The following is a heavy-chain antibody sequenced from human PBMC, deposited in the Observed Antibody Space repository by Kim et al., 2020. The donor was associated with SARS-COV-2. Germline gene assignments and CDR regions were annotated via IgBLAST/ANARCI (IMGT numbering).Heavy chain of an antibody. J-gene: IGHJ5*02. V-gene: IGHV4-59*13. Sequence: SETLSLTCTVSGGSISSYYWSWIRQPPGKGLEWIGYIYYSGSTNYNPSLKSRVTISVDTSKNQFSLKLSSVTAADTAVYYCARGGTIAAAVRYNWFDPWGQGTLVTVSS. D-gene: IGHD6-13*01. CDR3: ARGGTIAAAVRYNWFDP. CDR1: GGSISSYY. CDR2: IYYSGST.